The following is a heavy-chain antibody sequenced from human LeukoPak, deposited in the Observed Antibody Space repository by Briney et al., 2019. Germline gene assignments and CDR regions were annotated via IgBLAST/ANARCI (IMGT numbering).Heavy chain of an antibody. CDR2: ISYDGSNK. CDR1: GFTFSSYG. D-gene: IGHD5-24*01. J-gene: IGHJ4*02. Sequence: GGSLRLSCAASGFTFSSYGMHWVRQAPGKGLEWVTVISYDGSNKYYADSVKGRFTISRDNSKNTLYLQMNSLRAEDTAVYYCAKAEMADLDYWGQGTLVTVSS. CDR3: AKAEMADLDY. V-gene: IGHV3-30*18.